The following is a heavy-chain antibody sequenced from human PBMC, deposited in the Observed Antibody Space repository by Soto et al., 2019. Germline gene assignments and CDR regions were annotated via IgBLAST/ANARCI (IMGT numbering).Heavy chain of an antibody. J-gene: IGHJ4*02. Sequence: GGSLRLSCAASGFTFSSYGMHWVRQAPGKGLEWVAVIWYDGSNKYYADSVKGRFTISRDNSKNTLYLQMNSLRAEDTAVYYCASLASGYSSSWQEAFDYWGQGTLVTVSS. D-gene: IGHD6-13*01. CDR1: GFTFSSYG. CDR3: ASLASGYSSSWQEAFDY. V-gene: IGHV3-33*01. CDR2: IWYDGSNK.